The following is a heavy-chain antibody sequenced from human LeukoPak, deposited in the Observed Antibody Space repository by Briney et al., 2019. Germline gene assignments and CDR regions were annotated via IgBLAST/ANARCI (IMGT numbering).Heavy chain of an antibody. V-gene: IGHV3-23*01. J-gene: IGHJ3*02. Sequence: GGSLRLSCAASGFTFSSYAMSWVRQAPGKGLEWVSAISGSGGSTYYADSGKGRFTISRDNSTNTLYLQMNSLRAEDTAVYYCAKVPVFSLTISEVVTDDAFDIWGQGTIVTVSS. CDR2: ISGSGGST. D-gene: IGHD3-3*01. CDR3: AKVPVFSLTISEVVTDDAFDI. CDR1: GFTFSSYA.